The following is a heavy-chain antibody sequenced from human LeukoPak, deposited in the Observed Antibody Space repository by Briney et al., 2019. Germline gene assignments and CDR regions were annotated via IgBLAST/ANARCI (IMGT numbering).Heavy chain of an antibody. CDR1: GYTFTSYD. CDR2: MNPNSGNT. J-gene: IGHJ5*02. D-gene: IGHD3-3*01. CDR3: ARGTIFGVAPGKFYNWFDP. V-gene: IGHV1-8*01. Sequence: ASVKVSCKASGYTFTSYDINWVRQATGQGLEWMGWMNPNSGNTGYAQKFQGRVTMTRNTSISTAYMELSSLRSEDTAVYYCARGTIFGVAPGKFYNWFDPWGQGTLVTVSS.